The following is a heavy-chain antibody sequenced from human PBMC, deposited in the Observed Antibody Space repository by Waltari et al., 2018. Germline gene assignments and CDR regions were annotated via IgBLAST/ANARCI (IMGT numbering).Heavy chain of an antibody. CDR3: ARGGHRTFDY. Sequence: QVQLQESGPRLVKPSETLSLTCTLYDGPLSNYYWIWIRQPAGEGLEWIVRIFPTGSANYNPSLKSRATMSIDSSKNQFSLKINSVTAADTAVYYCARGGHRTFDYWGQGTLITVSS. V-gene: IGHV4-4*07. J-gene: IGHJ4*02. CDR1: DGPLSNYY. CDR2: IFPTGSA.